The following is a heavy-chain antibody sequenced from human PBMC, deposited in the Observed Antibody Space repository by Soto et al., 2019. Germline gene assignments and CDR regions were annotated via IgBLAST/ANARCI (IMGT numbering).Heavy chain of an antibody. CDR1: GGSISSSSYY. D-gene: IGHD2-15*01. CDR3: AGNPVVVAATSIDY. Sequence: PSETLSLTCTVSGGSISSSSYYWGWLRQPPGKGLEWIGYIYYSGSTNYNPSLKSRVTISVDTSKNQFSLKLSSVTAADTAVYYCAGNPVVVAATSIDYWGQGTLVTVSS. V-gene: IGHV4-61*05. J-gene: IGHJ4*02. CDR2: IYYSGST.